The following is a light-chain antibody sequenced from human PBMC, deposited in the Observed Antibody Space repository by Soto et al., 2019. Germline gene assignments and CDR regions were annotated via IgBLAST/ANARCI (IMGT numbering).Light chain of an antibody. V-gene: IGLV2-11*01. CDR2: DVS. CDR3: CSYAGSYTFVV. Sequence: QSVLTQPRSVSGSPGQSVTISCTGTSSDVGGYNYVSWHQQHPGKAPKLMIYDVSKRPSGVPDRFSGSKSGNMASLTISGLQAEDEADYYCCSYAGSYTFVVFGGGTKLTVL. J-gene: IGLJ3*02. CDR1: SSDVGGYNY.